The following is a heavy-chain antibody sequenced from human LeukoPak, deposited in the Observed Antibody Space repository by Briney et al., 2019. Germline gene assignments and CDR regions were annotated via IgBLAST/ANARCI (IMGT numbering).Heavy chain of an antibody. D-gene: IGHD6-13*01. Sequence: GGSLRLSCAASGFTFSSYSMNWVRQAPGKGLEWVSYISSSGSTIYYADSVKGRFTTSRDNAKNSLYLQMNGLRAEDTAVYYCARDPSSSWHRLPDYWGQGTLVTVSS. CDR1: GFTFSSYS. J-gene: IGHJ4*02. CDR3: ARDPSSSWHRLPDY. CDR2: ISSSGSTI. V-gene: IGHV3-48*04.